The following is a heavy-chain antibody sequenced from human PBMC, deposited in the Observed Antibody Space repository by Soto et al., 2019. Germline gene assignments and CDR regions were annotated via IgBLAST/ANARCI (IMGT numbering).Heavy chain of an antibody. V-gene: IGHV1-3*01. J-gene: IGHJ4*02. CDR3: ARDAKVFRVINSPYDN. D-gene: IGHD3-3*01. CDR2: INGGTGHT. Sequence: ASVKVSCKASGYRFTNYGLHWVRQAPGQRLEWMGWINGGTGHTKFSEKLQGRVTITRDTSASTAYMELSSLRSEDTAVYYCARDAKVFRVINSPYDNWGPGTQVTVSS. CDR1: GYRFTNYG.